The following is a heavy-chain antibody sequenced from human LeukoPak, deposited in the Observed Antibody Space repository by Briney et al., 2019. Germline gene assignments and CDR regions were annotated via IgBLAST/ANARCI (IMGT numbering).Heavy chain of an antibody. CDR2: IYYSGST. D-gene: IGHD6-6*01. CDR1: GGSISSYY. CDR3: ARMYSSSFFEY. V-gene: IGHV4-59*01. J-gene: IGHJ4*02. Sequence: SETLSLTCSVSGGSISSYYWSWIRQPPGKGLEWIGYIYYSGSTNYNPSLKSRVTISVDTSKNQFSLKLSSVTAADTAAYYCARMYSSSFFEYWGQGTLVTVSS.